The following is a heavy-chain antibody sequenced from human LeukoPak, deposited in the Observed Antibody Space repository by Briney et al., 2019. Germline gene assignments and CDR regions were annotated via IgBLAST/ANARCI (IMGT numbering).Heavy chain of an antibody. CDR3: ARQWGGYSGYD. J-gene: IGHJ4*02. V-gene: IGHV5-10-1*01. CDR1: GYSFTSYW. D-gene: IGHD5-12*01. CDR2: IDPSDSYT. Sequence: GESMRIACQGSGYSFTSYWISWARPMPGKRLEWMGRIDPSDSYTNYSPSFQGHVTISADKSISTAYLQWSSLKASDTAMYYCARQWGGYSGYDWGQGTLVTVSS.